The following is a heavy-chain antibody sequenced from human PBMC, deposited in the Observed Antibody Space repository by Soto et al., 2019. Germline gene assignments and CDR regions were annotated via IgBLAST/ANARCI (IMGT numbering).Heavy chain of an antibody. Sequence: QVQLVQSGAEVKEPGSSVKVSCKVSGGTFSSQTINWVRQVPGQGLEWMGSVIPIIGEGKYAQSFLGRVTITADRSTSTAYRERSSLRSEDTAVYYCARPAVNDLDADSSAFDIWGQGTMVTVSS. V-gene: IGHV1-69*02. D-gene: IGHD1-1*01. CDR1: GGTFSSQT. CDR2: VIPIIGEG. J-gene: IGHJ3*02. CDR3: ARPAVNDLDADSSAFDI.